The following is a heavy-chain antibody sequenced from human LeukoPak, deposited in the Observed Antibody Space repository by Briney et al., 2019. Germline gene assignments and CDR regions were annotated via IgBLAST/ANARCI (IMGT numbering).Heavy chain of an antibody. Sequence: GGSLRLSCAASGFTFSNYNMNWVRRAPGKGLEWVSYITSSSDTIYYADSVKGRITISRDSAKNSLYLQMNSLRDEDTAVYYCVRDAAEAATYWYFDLWGRGTLVTVSS. CDR1: GFTFSNYN. CDR2: ITSSSDTI. J-gene: IGHJ2*01. D-gene: IGHD6-19*01. CDR3: VRDAAEAATYWYFDL. V-gene: IGHV3-48*02.